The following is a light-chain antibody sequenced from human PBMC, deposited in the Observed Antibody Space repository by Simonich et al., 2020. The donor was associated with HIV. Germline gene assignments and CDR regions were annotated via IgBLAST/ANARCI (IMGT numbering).Light chain of an antibody. V-gene: IGKV4-1*01. CDR1: QSVLYSSNNKNY. Sequence: DIVMTQSPDSLAVSLGERATINCKSSQSVLYSSNNKNYLAWYQPKPGQPPKTLIYWASNREFGVPDRFSGSGSGTDFTLTISSLQAEDVAVYYCQQYYGSPSFGPGTKVDIK. J-gene: IGKJ3*01. CDR3: QQYYGSPS. CDR2: WAS.